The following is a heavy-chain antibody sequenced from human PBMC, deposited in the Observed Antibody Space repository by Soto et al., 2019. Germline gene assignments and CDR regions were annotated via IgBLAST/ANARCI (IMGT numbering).Heavy chain of an antibody. D-gene: IGHD6-19*01. V-gene: IGHV3-30-3*01. CDR2: ISYAGSNK. J-gene: IGHJ4*02. CDR3: ARTAVAGTLDY. Sequence: QVQLVESGGGVVQPGRSLRLSCAASGFTFSSYAMHWVRQAPGKGLEWVAVISYAGSNKYYADSVKGRFTISRDNSKNTLYLQMNSLRAEDTAVYYCARTAVAGTLDYWGQGTLVTVSS. CDR1: GFTFSSYA.